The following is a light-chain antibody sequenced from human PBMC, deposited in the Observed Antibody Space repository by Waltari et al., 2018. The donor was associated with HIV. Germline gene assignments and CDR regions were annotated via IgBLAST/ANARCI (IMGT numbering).Light chain of an antibody. CDR3: QHYGISPPWT. V-gene: IGKV3-20*01. J-gene: IGKJ1*01. CDR2: GAS. CDR1: QTVDSSY. Sequence: DIVLTQSPGTLSLSPGERATLSCRASQTVDSSYLAWYQQKPGQAPRLLIYGASSRATGVPDRFSGSGSGTDFTLTVSRLEPEDFAVYYCQHYGISPPWTFGHGTKVEIK.